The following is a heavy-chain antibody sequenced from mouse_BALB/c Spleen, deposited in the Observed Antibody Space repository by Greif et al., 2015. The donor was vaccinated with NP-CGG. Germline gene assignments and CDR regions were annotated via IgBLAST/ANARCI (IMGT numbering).Heavy chain of an antibody. CDR2: IRNKANGYTT. J-gene: IGHJ2*01. V-gene: IGHV7-3*02. CDR1: GFTFTDYY. CDR3: ARENYYFDY. Sequence: EVQLVESGGGLVQPGGSLRLSCATSGFTFTDYYMSWVRQPPGKALEWLGFIRNKANGYTTEYSASVKGRSTISRDNSQSILYLQMNTLRAEDSATYYCARENYYFDYWGQGTTLTVSS.